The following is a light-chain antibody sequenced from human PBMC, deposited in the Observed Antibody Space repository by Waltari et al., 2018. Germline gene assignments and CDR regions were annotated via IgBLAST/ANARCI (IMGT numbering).Light chain of an antibody. CDR1: SSNIGNNA. J-gene: IGLJ2*01. Sequence: QSVLTQPPSVSEATRQRVTIPCSGNSSNIGNNAVNWYQQLPGKAPKLLIYSDDLLSSGVSDRFSGSRSGTSASLAISGLQSEDEADYYCSAWDESLNGVVFGGGTKLTVL. CDR3: SAWDESLNGVV. V-gene: IGLV1-36*01. CDR2: SDD.